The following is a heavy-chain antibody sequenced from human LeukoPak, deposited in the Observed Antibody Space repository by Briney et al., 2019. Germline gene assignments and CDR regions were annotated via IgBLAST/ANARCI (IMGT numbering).Heavy chain of an antibody. J-gene: IGHJ6*02. D-gene: IGHD3-3*01. Sequence: GGSLRLSCAASGFTFSSYGMHWVRQAPGKGLEWVAVIPYDGSNKYYADSVKGRFTISRDNSKNTLYLQMNSLRAEDTAVYYCAKDMRLRFLERLSPHYYYGMDVWGQGTTVTVSS. CDR2: IPYDGSNK. CDR1: GFTFSSYG. CDR3: AKDMRLRFLERLSPHYYYGMDV. V-gene: IGHV3-30*18.